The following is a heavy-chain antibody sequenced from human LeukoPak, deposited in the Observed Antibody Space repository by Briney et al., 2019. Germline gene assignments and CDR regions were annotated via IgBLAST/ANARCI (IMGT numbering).Heavy chain of an antibody. CDR1: GGSISRYY. CDR2: IYYSGSK. D-gene: IGHD3-9*01. CDR3: TRVRFDYDILTGFYYYYGMDV. V-gene: IGHV4-59*01. Sequence: SETLSLTCTVSGGSISRYYWSWIRQPPGKGLEWIGYIYYSGSKNYNPSLKSRVTVSVDTSKNQFSLKLSSVTPADTAVYYCTRVRFDYDILTGFYYYYGMDVWGQGTTVTDCS. J-gene: IGHJ6*02.